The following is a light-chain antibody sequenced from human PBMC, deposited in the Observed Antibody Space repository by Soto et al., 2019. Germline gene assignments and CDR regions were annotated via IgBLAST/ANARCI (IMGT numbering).Light chain of an antibody. CDR1: SSNIGNNH. J-gene: IGLJ1*01. Sequence: QSVLTQPPSGSGTPGQRVTISCSGSSSNIGNNHVYWYQQLPGTAPKLLIYKNNQRPSGVPDRFSGSKSGTSASLAISGLRSEDEADYYCAAWDDSLSGYVFGTGTKVTVL. CDR3: AAWDDSLSGYV. V-gene: IGLV1-47*01. CDR2: KNN.